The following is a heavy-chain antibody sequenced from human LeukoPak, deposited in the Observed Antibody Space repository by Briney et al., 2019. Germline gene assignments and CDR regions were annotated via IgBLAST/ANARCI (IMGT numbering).Heavy chain of an antibody. J-gene: IGHJ5*02. V-gene: IGHV4-59*08. D-gene: IGHD2-15*01. CDR2: IYYSGST. CDR3: ARQVYCSGGSCWTFDP. CDR1: GGSISSYY. Sequence: SETLSLTCTVSGGSISSYYWSWIRQPPGKGLEWIGYIYYSGSTNYNPSLKSRVTISVDTSKNQFSLKLSSVTAADTAVYYCARQVYCSGGSCWTFDPWGQGTLVTVSS.